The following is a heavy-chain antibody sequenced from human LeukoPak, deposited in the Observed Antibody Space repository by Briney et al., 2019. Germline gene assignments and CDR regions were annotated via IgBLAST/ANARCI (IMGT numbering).Heavy chain of an antibody. CDR3: AKDRVYAFWSGYIPLDAFDI. D-gene: IGHD3-3*01. J-gene: IGHJ3*02. CDR1: GFTFSSYA. CDR2: ISGSGGST. V-gene: IGHV3-23*01. Sequence: PGGSLRLSCAASGFTFSSYAMSWVRQAPGKGLEWVSAISGSGGSTYYADSVRGRFTISRDNSKNTLYLQMNSLRAEDTAVYYCAKDRVYAFWSGYIPLDAFDIWGQGTMVTVSS.